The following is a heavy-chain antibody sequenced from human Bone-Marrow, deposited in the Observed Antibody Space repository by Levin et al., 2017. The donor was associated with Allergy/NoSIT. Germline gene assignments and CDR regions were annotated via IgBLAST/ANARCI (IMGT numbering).Heavy chain of an antibody. CDR1: GGSVNSSGCY. CDR2: IYRSGRA. Sequence: PSETLSLTCTVSGGSVNSSGCYWSWIRQRPGQGLEWIGYIYRSGRAYFNPSLKSRLTISLDMSKDQFSLNLKSVTAADTAVYYCARNKLTMLRGVIEADVFDVWGQGTMVTVSS. CDR3: ARNKLTMLRGVIEADVFDV. D-gene: IGHD3-10*01. J-gene: IGHJ3*01. V-gene: IGHV4-31*03.